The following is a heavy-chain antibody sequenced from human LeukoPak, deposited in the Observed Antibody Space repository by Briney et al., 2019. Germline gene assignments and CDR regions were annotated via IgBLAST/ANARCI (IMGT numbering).Heavy chain of an antibody. CDR1: GFTFSSYG. V-gene: IGHV3-30*18. J-gene: IGHJ4*02. Sequence: GRSLRLSCAASGFTFSSYGMHWVRQAPGKGLEWVAVISYDGSNKYYADSVKGRFTISRDNSKNTLYLQMNSLRAEDTAVCYCAKSERMYSSSWYNDYWGQGTLVTVSS. D-gene: IGHD6-13*01. CDR3: AKSERMYSSSWYNDY. CDR2: ISYDGSNK.